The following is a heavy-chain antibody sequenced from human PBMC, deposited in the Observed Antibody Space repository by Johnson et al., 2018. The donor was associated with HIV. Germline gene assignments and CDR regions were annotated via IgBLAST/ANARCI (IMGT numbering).Heavy chain of an antibody. V-gene: IGHV3-30*02. CDR3: ARATFYYDRSGYLTRPRAFDM. CDR1: GFTFSNYA. J-gene: IGHJ3*02. D-gene: IGHD3-22*01. CDR2: IRYDGSTQ. Sequence: QVQLVESGGGLVQPGGSLRLSCATSGFTFSNYAMHWVRQAPGKGLEWVAYIRYDGSTQSYADSVKGRFSISRDNSKNTLYLQMNSLRAEDTAVYYCARATFYYDRSGYLTRPRAFDMWGQGTMVTVSS.